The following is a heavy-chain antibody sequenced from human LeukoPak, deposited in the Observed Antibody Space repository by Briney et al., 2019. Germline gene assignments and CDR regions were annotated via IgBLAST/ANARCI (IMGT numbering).Heavy chain of an antibody. D-gene: IGHD3-22*01. J-gene: IGHJ4*02. CDR1: GGSISSYY. CDR2: IYYSGST. V-gene: IGHV4-59*08. Sequence: PSETLSLTCTVSGGSISSYYWSWIRQPPGKGLEWIGYIYYSGSTNYNPSLKSRVTISVDTSKNQSSLKLSSVTAADTAVYYCARHVEYYDSSGYLPLDFDYWGQGTLVTVSS. CDR3: ARHVEYYDSSGYLPLDFDY.